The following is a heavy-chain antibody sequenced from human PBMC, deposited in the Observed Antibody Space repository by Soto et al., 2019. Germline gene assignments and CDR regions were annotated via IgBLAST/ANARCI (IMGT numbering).Heavy chain of an antibody. CDR1: GHISGHYG. CDR2: ISAHRGHT. V-gene: IGHV1-18*01. Sequence: QVQLVQSAPELTKPGASVKVSCRVSGHISGHYGISWVRLRAGQGLEWMGWISAHRGHTNYAHKFRGRVTMTTDPSTATLSMELTNLLSDATAVYFCARDGDQWDQRFCDNWGQGTLVTVSS. CDR3: ARDGDQWDQRFCDN. J-gene: IGHJ4*02. D-gene: IGHD1-26*01.